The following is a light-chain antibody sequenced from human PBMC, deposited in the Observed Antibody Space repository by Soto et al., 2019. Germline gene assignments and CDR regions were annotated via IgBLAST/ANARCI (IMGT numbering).Light chain of an antibody. Sequence: QSALTQPASVSGSPGQSISISCTGTSSDVGKYKFVSWYQQHPGKAPKLIIYEGTKRPSGVSNRFSGSKSGNTASLTISGLQAEDKADYYWCSHAGSGTLVFGGGTKVTVL. CDR1: SSDVGKYKF. J-gene: IGLJ3*02. CDR2: EGT. CDR3: CSHAGSGTLV. V-gene: IGLV2-23*01.